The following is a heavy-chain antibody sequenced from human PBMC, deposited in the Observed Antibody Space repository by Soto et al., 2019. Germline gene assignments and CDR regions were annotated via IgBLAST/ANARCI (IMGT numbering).Heavy chain of an antibody. D-gene: IGHD2-8*01. CDR2: IHYSGST. J-gene: IGHJ4*02. CDR3: IIDGPDGRAY. V-gene: IGHV4-30-4*08. Sequence: WIRQPPGKGLEWIGYIHYSGSTYYNPSLKSRVTISLDTSKNQFSLKLSSMTAADTAVYYCIIDGPDGRAYWGQGTQVTVSS.